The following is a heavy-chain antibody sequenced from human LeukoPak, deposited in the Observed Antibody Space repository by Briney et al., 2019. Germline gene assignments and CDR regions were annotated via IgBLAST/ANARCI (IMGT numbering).Heavy chain of an antibody. J-gene: IGHJ4*02. CDR1: GGTFSSYA. D-gene: IGHD3-10*01. Sequence: VKVSCKASGGTFSSYAISWVRQAPGQGLAWMGGIIPIFGTANYAQKFQGRATITTDESTSTAYMELRSLRSDDTAVYYCARDYGGLLWFGGYWGQGTLVTVSS. V-gene: IGHV1-69*05. CDR2: IIPIFGTA. CDR3: ARDYGGLLWFGGY.